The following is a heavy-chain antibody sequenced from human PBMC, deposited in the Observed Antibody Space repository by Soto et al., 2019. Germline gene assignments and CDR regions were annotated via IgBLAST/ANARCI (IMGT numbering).Heavy chain of an antibody. D-gene: IGHD3-16*01. Sequence: SETLSLTCSVSGASVRSSRFYWVRIRQTQGKGLEWIGSIISSGAMHPNPSLRSRIDIALDSYQNKLSLDLFSVTVGDTSVYLCARQETGWVYYYLSTFGHWGQGILVTVSS. J-gene: IGHJ4*02. CDR1: GASVRSSRFY. V-gene: IGHV4-39*01. CDR2: IISSGAM. CDR3: ARQETGWVYYYLSTFGH.